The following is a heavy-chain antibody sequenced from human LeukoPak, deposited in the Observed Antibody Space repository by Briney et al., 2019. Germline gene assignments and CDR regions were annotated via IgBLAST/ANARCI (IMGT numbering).Heavy chain of an antibody. Sequence: GGSLRLSCAASGFNFSSYAVSWVRQAPGKGLEWVSSISGSGGSTYSADSVKGRFTISRDNSKNTLYLQMNSLRAEDTALYYCAKDRSCTNDICHGDFDYWGQGTLVTVSS. J-gene: IGHJ4*02. D-gene: IGHD2-8*01. V-gene: IGHV3-23*01. CDR3: AKDRSCTNDICHGDFDY. CDR1: GFNFSSYA. CDR2: ISGSGGST.